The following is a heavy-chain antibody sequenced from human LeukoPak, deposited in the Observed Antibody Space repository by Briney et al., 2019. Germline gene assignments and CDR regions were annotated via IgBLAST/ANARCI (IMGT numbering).Heavy chain of an antibody. Sequence: SETLSLTCAVSEMSSSAYYWNWIRQSPGKGLEWIGEINYGGSTKYTPSLEGRGTILIDTSKNQFSLKLTSVTAADTAVYYCARGFPPGSGSRGSHAFDVWGQGTMVTVSS. J-gene: IGHJ3*01. CDR3: ARGFPPGSGSRGSHAFDV. CDR1: EMSSSAYY. V-gene: IGHV4-34*01. D-gene: IGHD6-19*01. CDR2: INYGGST.